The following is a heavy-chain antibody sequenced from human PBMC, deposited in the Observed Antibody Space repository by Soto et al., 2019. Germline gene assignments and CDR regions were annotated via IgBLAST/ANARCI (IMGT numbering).Heavy chain of an antibody. CDR3: AKDTYYHDSTGYYVFDY. J-gene: IGHJ4*02. D-gene: IGHD3-22*01. V-gene: IGHV3-30*18. CDR1: GFTFSSYG. CDR2: ISYDGGNK. Sequence: HVQLVESGGGVVQPGRSLRLSCAASGFTFSSYGMHWVRQAPGKGLEWVAVISYDGGNKNYVDSVKGRFSISRDNSKNTLYLQMNSLRAEDTAVYYCAKDTYYHDSTGYYVFDYWGQGTLVTVSS.